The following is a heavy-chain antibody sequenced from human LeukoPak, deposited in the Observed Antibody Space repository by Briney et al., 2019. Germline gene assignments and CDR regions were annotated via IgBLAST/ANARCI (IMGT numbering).Heavy chain of an antibody. Sequence: PGGSLRLSCAASGFTFSSYEMNWVRQAPGKGLEWVSYISSSAGTIYYADSVKGRFTISRDNAKNSLYLQMNSLRAEDTAVYYCARDLKVKDWSTWFDRWGQGTLVTVSS. CDR1: GFTFSSYE. D-gene: IGHD3/OR15-3a*01. CDR3: ARDLKVKDWSTWFDR. CDR2: ISSSAGTI. V-gene: IGHV3-48*03. J-gene: IGHJ5*02.